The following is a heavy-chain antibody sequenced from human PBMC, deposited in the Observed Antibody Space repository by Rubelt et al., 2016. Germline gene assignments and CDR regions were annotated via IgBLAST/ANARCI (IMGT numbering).Heavy chain of an antibody. CDR3: ARDLTNTRLYYGMDV. V-gene: IGHV1-2*06. CDR2: INPNGGAT. CDR1: GYTFTGYY. J-gene: IGHJ6*02. D-gene: IGHD3-16*01. Sequence: GAEVKKPGASVTVSCKASGYTFTGYYMHWVRQAPGQGLEWMGRINPNGGATNNAQKFQGRVTMTRDTSISTAYMELSRLRFEDTAVYYCARDLTNTRLYYGMDVWGQGTTVSVSS.